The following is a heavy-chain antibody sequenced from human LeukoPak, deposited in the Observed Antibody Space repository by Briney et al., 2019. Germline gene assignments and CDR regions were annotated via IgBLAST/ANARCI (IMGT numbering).Heavy chain of an antibody. Sequence: GGSLRLSCAASGFTFDDYVMSWVRPAPGKGLEWVSGINWNGGSTGYADSVKGRFTISRDNAKNSLYLQMNSLRAEDTALYHCARGAAVAGTARGAFDIWGQGTMVTVSS. J-gene: IGHJ3*02. CDR2: INWNGGST. CDR1: GFTFDDYV. V-gene: IGHV3-20*01. CDR3: ARGAAVAGTARGAFDI. D-gene: IGHD6-19*01.